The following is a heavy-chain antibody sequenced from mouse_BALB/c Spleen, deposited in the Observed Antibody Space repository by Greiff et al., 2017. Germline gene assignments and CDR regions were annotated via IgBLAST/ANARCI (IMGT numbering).Heavy chain of an antibody. CDR3: GATSGDFDY. Sequence: VQLQQSGAELVRSGASVKLSCTASGFTIKDYYMHWVRQRPEKGLEWIGCIDPENGDTEYAPNFQGRATMTADTSSNTVYLQLSSLTSEDTAVYYCGATSGDFDYWGQGTTVTVSS. V-gene: IGHV14-4*02. J-gene: IGHJ2*01. CDR2: IDPENGDT. CDR1: GFTIKDYY. D-gene: IGHD4-1*01.